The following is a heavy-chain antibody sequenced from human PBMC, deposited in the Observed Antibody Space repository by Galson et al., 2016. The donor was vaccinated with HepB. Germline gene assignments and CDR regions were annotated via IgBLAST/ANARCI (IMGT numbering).Heavy chain of an antibody. D-gene: IGHD6-13*01. Sequence: SLRLSCAASGFTVSNNFMTRVRQGPGKGLEWVSLIYSGGSTHYADSVKGRFTISRDNAKNTLYLQMNNRRTEGTAVYYCASSGYSGSWGQGTLVTVSS. V-gene: IGHV3-53*01. J-gene: IGHJ4*02. CDR3: ASSGYSGS. CDR1: GFTVSNNF. CDR2: IYSGGST.